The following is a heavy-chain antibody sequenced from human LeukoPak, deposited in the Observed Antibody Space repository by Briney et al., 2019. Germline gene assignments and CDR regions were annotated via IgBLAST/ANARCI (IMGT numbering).Heavy chain of an antibody. CDR3: ARDRSLWFFDY. CDR2: IKQDGSET. V-gene: IGHV3-7*01. D-gene: IGHD3-10*01. Sequence: GGSLRLSCAVSGFTFSSYWMSWVRQAPGKGLEWVANIKQDGSETYYVDSVKGRFTISRDNSKNTLYLQMNSLRAEDTAVYYCARDRSLWFFDYWGQGTLVTVSS. CDR1: GFTFSSYW. J-gene: IGHJ4*02.